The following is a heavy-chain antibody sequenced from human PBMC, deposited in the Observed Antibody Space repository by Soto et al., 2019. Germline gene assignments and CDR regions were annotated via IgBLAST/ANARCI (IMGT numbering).Heavy chain of an antibody. D-gene: IGHD6-19*01. Sequence: PGGSLRLSCAASGFTFSSYGMHWVRQAPGKGLEWVAVISYNGSNKYYADSVKGRFTISRDNSKNTLYLQMNSLRAEDTAVYYCAKASGSGWYNFDYWGQGTLVTVSS. CDR1: GFTFSSYG. CDR2: ISYNGSNK. CDR3: AKASGSGWYNFDY. V-gene: IGHV3-30*18. J-gene: IGHJ4*02.